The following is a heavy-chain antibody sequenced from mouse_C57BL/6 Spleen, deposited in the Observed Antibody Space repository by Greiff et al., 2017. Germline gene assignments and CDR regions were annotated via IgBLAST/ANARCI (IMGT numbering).Heavy chain of an antibody. J-gene: IGHJ4*01. Sequence: VQLQESGPGLEQPSQSLTITCTVSGFSLTSYGVHWVRQSPGKGLEWLGVIWSGGSTDYNAAFISRLSISKDNSKSQVFFKMNSLQADDTAIYYCARKKGDLLWSMDYWGQGTSVTVSS. CDR1: GFSLTSYG. CDR2: IWSGGST. V-gene: IGHV2-2*01. CDR3: ARKKGDLLWSMDY. D-gene: IGHD2-1*01.